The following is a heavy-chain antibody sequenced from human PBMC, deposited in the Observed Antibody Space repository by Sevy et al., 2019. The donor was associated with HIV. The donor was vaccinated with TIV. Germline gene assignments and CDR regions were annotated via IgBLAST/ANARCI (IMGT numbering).Heavy chain of an antibody. CDR1: GFTFSSYG. D-gene: IGHD4-17*01. J-gene: IGHJ4*02. CDR3: AKPTDYDGFFDY. CDR2: ISYDGSNK. V-gene: IGHV3-30*18. Sequence: GGPLRLSCAASGFTFSSYGMHWVRQAPGKGLEWVAVISYDGSNKYYADSVKGRFTISRDSSKNTLYLQMNSLRAEDTAVYYCAKPTDYDGFFDYWGQGTLVTVSS.